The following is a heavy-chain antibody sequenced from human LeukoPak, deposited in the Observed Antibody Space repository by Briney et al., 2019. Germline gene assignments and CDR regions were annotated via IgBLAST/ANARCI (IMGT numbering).Heavy chain of an antibody. CDR3: ARVLTFYYYYGMDV. Sequence: PGGSLRLSCAASGFTFSSYWMYWVRQAPGKGPVWVSSIKTDGRITNYADSVKGRFTISRDNAKNSLYLQMNSLRAEDTAVYYCARVLTFYYYYGMDVWGQGTTVTVSS. J-gene: IGHJ6*02. D-gene: IGHD3-9*01. CDR2: IKTDGRIT. V-gene: IGHV3-74*01. CDR1: GFTFSSYW.